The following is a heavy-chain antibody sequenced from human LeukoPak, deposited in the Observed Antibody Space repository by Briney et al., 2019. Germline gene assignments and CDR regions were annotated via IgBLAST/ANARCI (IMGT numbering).Heavy chain of an antibody. J-gene: IGHJ4*02. CDR2: ITSSSSHI. CDR1: KFTFSSYT. Sequence: PGGSLRLPCAASKFTFSSYTMSWVRQAPGKGLEWVSSITSSSSHIYYADSVRGRFTISRDNARNSLYLQMNSLRVDDTAVYYCARERGSLDYWGQGTLVTVSS. CDR3: ARERGSLDY. V-gene: IGHV3-21*01.